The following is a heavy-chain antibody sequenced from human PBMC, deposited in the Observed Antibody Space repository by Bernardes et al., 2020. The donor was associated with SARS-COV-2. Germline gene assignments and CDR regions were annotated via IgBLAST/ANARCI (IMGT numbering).Heavy chain of an antibody. CDR2: ISAYNGNT. V-gene: IGHV1-18*01. J-gene: IGHJ6*02. CDR1: GYTFTSYG. D-gene: IGHD6-13*01. CDR3: ARGFFIAAAGVEHDYYYYGMDV. Sequence: ASVKVSCKASGYTFTSYGISWVRQAPGQGLEWMGWISAYNGNTNYAQKLQGRVTMTTDTSTSTAYMELRSLRSDDTAVYYCARGFFIAAAGVEHDYYYYGMDVWGQGTTVTVSS.